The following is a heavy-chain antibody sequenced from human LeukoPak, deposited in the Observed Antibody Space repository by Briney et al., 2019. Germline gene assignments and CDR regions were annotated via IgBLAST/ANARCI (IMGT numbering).Heavy chain of an antibody. Sequence: GGSLRLSCAASEFTVSAYYMNWFRQAPGRGLEWVSLLYSDGTTYYSDSVKGRFTISRDNSKNTLLLQMNSLRAEDTAVYYRARDRAATEVWVELDPWGQGTLVTVSS. J-gene: IGHJ5*02. CDR3: ARDRAATEVWVELDP. V-gene: IGHV3-66*02. D-gene: IGHD1-26*01. CDR1: EFTVSAYY. CDR2: LYSDGTT.